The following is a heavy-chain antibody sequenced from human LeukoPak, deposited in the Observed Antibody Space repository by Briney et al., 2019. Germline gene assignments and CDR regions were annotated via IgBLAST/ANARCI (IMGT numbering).Heavy chain of an antibody. CDR2: ISYDGSNK. Sequence: GRSLRLSCAASGFTFSSHAMHWVRQAPGKGLEWVAVISYDGSNKYYADSVKGRFTISRDNSKNTLYLQMNSLRAEDTAVYYCTRANLWDLPDNWGQGTLVTVSS. D-gene: IGHD1-26*01. J-gene: IGHJ4*02. CDR1: GFTFSSHA. CDR3: TRANLWDLPDN. V-gene: IGHV3-30-3*01.